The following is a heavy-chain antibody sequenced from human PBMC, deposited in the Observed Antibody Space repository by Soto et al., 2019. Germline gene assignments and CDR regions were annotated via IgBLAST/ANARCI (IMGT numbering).Heavy chain of an antibody. CDR1: GYTFTSYY. Sequence: ASEKVSCKASGYTFTSYYMHWVRQAPGQGLEWMGIINPSGGSTSYAQKFQGRVTMTRDTSTSTVYMELSSLRSEDTAVYYCARGSKQQRTLFILPHDAFDIWGQGTMVTVSS. V-gene: IGHV1-46*01. CDR3: ARGSKQQRTLFILPHDAFDI. CDR2: INPSGGST. J-gene: IGHJ3*02. D-gene: IGHD6-13*01.